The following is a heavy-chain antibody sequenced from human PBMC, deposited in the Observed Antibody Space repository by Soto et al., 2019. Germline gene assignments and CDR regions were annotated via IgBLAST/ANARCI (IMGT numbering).Heavy chain of an antibody. CDR1: GCSYSDCW. CDR3: ARGFLIQPNWFDP. V-gene: IGHV3-7*03. J-gene: IGHJ5*02. Sequence: GGALRLSCAGYGCSYSDCWMNWVRPAPGKGREWVANIKQDGSEKYYVDSVKGGFTISRDNAENSLYPQMNSLRAEDTAVHYFARGFLIQPNWFDPSGPGTPVSVSS. CDR2: IKQDGSEK. D-gene: IGHD3-16*01.